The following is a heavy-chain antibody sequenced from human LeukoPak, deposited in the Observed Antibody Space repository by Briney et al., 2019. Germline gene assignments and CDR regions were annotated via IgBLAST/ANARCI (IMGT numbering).Heavy chain of an antibody. CDR2: IIPIFGTA. V-gene: IGHV1-69*13. Sequence: SVKLSCKASGGTFSSYAISWVRQAPGQGLEWMGGIIPIFGTAIYGQKVQGRVTINADESTSTAYMELSSVRSEDTAVYYCARGAQQLVPRLDYWGQGTLVSVSS. CDR3: ARGAQQLVPRLDY. CDR1: GGTFSSYA. J-gene: IGHJ4*02. D-gene: IGHD6-13*01.